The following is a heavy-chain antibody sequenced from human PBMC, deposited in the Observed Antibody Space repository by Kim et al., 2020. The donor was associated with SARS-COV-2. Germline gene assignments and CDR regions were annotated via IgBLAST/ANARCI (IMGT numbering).Heavy chain of an antibody. CDR3: ARAPPHYYDYVWGSYRPLMNYYYYGMDV. CDR1: GYTFTSYA. J-gene: IGHJ6*02. CDR2: INTNTGNP. V-gene: IGHV7-4-1*02. D-gene: IGHD3-16*02. Sequence: ASVKVSCKASGYTFTSYAMNWVRQAPGQGLERMGWINTNTGNPTYAQGFTGRFVFSLDTSVSTAYLQISSLKAEDTAVYYCARAPPHYYDYVWGSYRPLMNYYYYGMDVWGQGTTVTVSS.